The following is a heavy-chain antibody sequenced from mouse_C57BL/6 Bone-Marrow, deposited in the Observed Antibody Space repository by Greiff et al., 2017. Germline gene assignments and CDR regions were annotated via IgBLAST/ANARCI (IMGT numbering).Heavy chain of an antibody. D-gene: IGHD6-1*01. J-gene: IGHJ1*03. CDR1: GFNIKDDY. CDR2: IDPENGDT. V-gene: IGHV14-4*01. Sequence: EVQLQQSGAELVRPGASVKLSCTASGFNIKDDYMHWVKQRPEQGLEWIGWIDPENGDTEYASKFPGKATITADAASNTAYLQLSSMTSADTAVYDCTTLIARYWYFDVWGTGTTVTVSS. CDR3: TTLIARYWYFDV.